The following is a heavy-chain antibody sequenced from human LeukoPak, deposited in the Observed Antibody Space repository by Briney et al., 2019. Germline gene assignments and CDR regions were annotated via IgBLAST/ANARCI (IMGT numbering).Heavy chain of an antibody. CDR2: ISGSGGST. Sequence: GGSLRLSCAASGFTLSSYAMSWVRQAPGKGLEWVSAISGSGGSTYYADSVKGRFTISRDNSKNTLYLQMNSLRAEDTAVYYCAKGHCSGGSCAFDYWGQGTLVTVSS. CDR1: GFTLSSYA. CDR3: AKGHCSGGSCAFDY. J-gene: IGHJ4*02. D-gene: IGHD2-15*01. V-gene: IGHV3-23*01.